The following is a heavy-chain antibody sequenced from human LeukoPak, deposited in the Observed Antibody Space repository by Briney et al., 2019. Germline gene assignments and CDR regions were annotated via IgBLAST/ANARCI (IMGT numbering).Heavy chain of an antibody. V-gene: IGHV3-74*01. Sequence: TGGSLRLSCAASGFTFSSYWMHWVRQAPGKGLVWVSRINSDGSSTSYADSVKGRFTISRDNAKNTLYLQMNSLRAEDTAVYYCARDGNSPSSGWGYYYYYYYMDVWGKGTTVTVSS. CDR1: GFTFSSYW. CDR3: ARDGNSPSSGWGYYYYYYYMDV. J-gene: IGHJ6*03. D-gene: IGHD6-19*01. CDR2: INSDGSST.